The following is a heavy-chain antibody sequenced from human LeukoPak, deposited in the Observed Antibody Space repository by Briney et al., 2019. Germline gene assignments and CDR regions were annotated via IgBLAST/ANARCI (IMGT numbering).Heavy chain of an antibody. Sequence: ASVKVSCKASGGTFSSYAISWVRQAPGQGLEWMGGIIPIFGTANYAQKFQGRVTITADESTSTAHMELSSLRSEDTAVYYCARCAGSSWSYYGMDVWGKGTTVTVSS. CDR1: GGTFSSYA. V-gene: IGHV1-69*13. CDR3: ARCAGSSWSYYGMDV. D-gene: IGHD6-13*01. J-gene: IGHJ6*04. CDR2: IIPIFGTA.